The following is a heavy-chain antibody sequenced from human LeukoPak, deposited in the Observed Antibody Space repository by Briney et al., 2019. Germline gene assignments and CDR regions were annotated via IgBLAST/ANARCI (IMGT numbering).Heavy chain of an antibody. CDR2: IKQYESEK. J-gene: IGHJ4*02. Sequence: GGSLTRSCSASGFTFSNCWMIWLGQAPGKGLQWVANIKQYESEKYYEDSVKGRFTISRDNAKKSLFLQMNSLRAEARAVYYCARVGYSYGYGDWGQGTLVTVS. V-gene: IGHV3-7*05. CDR1: GFTFSNCW. CDR3: ARVGYSYGYGD. D-gene: IGHD5-18*01.